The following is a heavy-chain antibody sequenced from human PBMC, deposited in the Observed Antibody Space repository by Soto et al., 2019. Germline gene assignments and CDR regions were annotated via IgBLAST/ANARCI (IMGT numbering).Heavy chain of an antibody. CDR1: GYTFTSYG. CDR2: ISGYDGRA. D-gene: IGHD3-16*01. V-gene: IGHV1-18*01. Sequence: ASVKVSCKTSGYTFTSYGISWVRQAPGQGLEWMGWISGYDGRANFAQKVQDRVTMTTDTSTSTVYMELSSLRSDDTAVYYCARDPAGLGSFDIWGQGTMVTVSS. CDR3: ARDPAGLGSFDI. J-gene: IGHJ3*02.